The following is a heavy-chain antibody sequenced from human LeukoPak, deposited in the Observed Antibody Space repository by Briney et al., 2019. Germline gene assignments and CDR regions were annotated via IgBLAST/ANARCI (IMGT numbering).Heavy chain of an antibody. CDR2: ISNSGST. V-gene: IGHV4-59*11. J-gene: IGHJ4*02. Sequence: SETLSLTCTVSGGSISSHYWTWIRQSPVKGLEWIGDISNSGSTNYNPSLKSRVTISVDTSKNQFSLKLSSVTAADTAVYYCAGDSGYDSDYDYWGQGTLVTVSS. CDR3: AGDSGYDSDYDY. CDR1: GGSISSHY. D-gene: IGHD5-12*01.